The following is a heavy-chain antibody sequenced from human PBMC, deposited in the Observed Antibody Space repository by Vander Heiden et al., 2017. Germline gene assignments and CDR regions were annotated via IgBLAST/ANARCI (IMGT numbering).Heavy chain of an antibody. Sequence: HLVESGGGLIAPGGSLRLSCAATGFSVGVKLMSWARQAPGKGLEWVSSIHSGGSQNYADSVKGRFLISIDKSKNTLFLQMNSLRVEDTAVYYCAGGDNSGYSSIYSDFWGQGALLIVSP. D-gene: IGHD3-22*01. CDR2: IHSGGSQ. CDR1: GFSVGVKL. J-gene: IGHJ4*02. V-gene: IGHV3-53*01. CDR3: AGGDNSGYSSIYSDF.